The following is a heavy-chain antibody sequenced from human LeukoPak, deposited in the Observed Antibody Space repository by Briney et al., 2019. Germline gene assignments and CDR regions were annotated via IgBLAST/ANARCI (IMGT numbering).Heavy chain of an antibody. CDR3: ARGSYYKAMDY. J-gene: IGHJ4*02. Sequence: SETLSLTCAVSGGSISSSNWWSWVRQPPGKGLEWIGEIYHSGSTNYNPSLKSRVTISVDTSKNQFSLKLSSVTAADTAVYHCARGSYYKAMDYWGQGTLVTVSS. CDR2: IYHSGST. V-gene: IGHV4-4*02. D-gene: IGHD3-10*01. CDR1: GGSISSSNW.